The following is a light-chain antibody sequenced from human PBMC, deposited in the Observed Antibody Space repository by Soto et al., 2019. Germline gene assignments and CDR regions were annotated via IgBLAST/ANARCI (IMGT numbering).Light chain of an antibody. Sequence: DIQMTQSPSTLSASVGARVTITCRASQSTSSDLHWYQQKPAKDPKLLIYAASSLQSGVPSRFSGSGSGTDFTLTISSLQPEDFATYYFQQSYSTPITFGQGTRLEIK. CDR2: AAS. V-gene: IGKV1-39*01. J-gene: IGKJ5*01. CDR3: QQSYSTPIT. CDR1: QSTSSD.